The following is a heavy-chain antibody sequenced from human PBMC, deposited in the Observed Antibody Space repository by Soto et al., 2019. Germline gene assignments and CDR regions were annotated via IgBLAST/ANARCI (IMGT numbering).Heavy chain of an antibody. CDR1: GYTFTGYY. CDR2: INPNSGVT. V-gene: IGHV1-2*02. CDR3: ARGIWPTPFDY. J-gene: IGHJ4*02. D-gene: IGHD6-13*01. Sequence: QVQLVQSGAEVKKPGASVKVSCKASGYTFTGYYMHRVRQAPGQGLEWMGWINPNSGVTNYAQKFQGRVTMTRDTPISTGYMELSRLRSDDTAVYYCARGIWPTPFDYGGQGTLVTVST.